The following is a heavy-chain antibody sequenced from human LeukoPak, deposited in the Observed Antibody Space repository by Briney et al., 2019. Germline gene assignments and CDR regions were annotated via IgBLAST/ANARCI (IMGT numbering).Heavy chain of an antibody. CDR1: GFPFSSYE. CDR2: IDSSGITI. J-gene: IGHJ4*02. Sequence: GGSLRLSCAGSGFPFSSYEMNWLRQAPGKGLEWVSHIDSSGITIYYGDSVKGRFTISRDNAKNSIYLQMDSLRIEDTAIYYCARDSVGDLLDYWGQGTPVTVSS. D-gene: IGHD4-17*01. V-gene: IGHV3-48*03. CDR3: ARDSVGDLLDY.